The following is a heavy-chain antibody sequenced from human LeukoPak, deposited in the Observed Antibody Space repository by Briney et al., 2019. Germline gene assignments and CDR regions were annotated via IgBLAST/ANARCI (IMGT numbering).Heavy chain of an antibody. Sequence: GASVKVSCKASGGTFSSYAISWVRQAPGQGLEWMGGIIPIFGTANYAQKFQGRVTITADESTSTAYMELSSLRSEDTAVYYCARARDFAVVTHNWFDPWGQGTLVTVSS. D-gene: IGHD3-3*01. J-gene: IGHJ5*02. CDR3: ARARDFAVVTHNWFDP. CDR2: IIPIFGTA. V-gene: IGHV1-69*13. CDR1: GGTFSSYA.